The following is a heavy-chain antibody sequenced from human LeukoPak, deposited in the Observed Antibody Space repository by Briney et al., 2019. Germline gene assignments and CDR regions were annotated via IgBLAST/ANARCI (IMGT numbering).Heavy chain of an antibody. V-gene: IGHV3-48*04. J-gene: IGHJ4*01. CDR1: GFTFSTYS. CDR2: ISSISSPI. Sequence: PGGSLRLSCAASGFTFSTYSMEWVRQAPGKGLEWVSYISSISSPIYYADSVKGRFTISRDNAKNTLYLQMNSLRAEDTAVYYCARGRAGNYYNHNDHWGQGTLVTVSS. CDR3: ARGRAGNYYNHNDH. D-gene: IGHD3-10*01.